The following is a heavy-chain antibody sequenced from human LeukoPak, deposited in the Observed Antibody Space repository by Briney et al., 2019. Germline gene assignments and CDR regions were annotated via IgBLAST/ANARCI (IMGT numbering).Heavy chain of an antibody. V-gene: IGHV1-2*02. CDR2: MNPDTGGR. CDR3: ARDRVEMPTSLSFFDN. Sequence: ASVKVSCKASGYSFVGYYIHWIRQAPGQGLEWLGWMNPDTGGRKLAQKFQGRVTLTRDTSINTAYMELNSLQSDDTAVYFCARDRVEMPTSLSFFDNWGQGSLITVSS. CDR1: GYSFVGYY. D-gene: IGHD5-24*01. J-gene: IGHJ4*02.